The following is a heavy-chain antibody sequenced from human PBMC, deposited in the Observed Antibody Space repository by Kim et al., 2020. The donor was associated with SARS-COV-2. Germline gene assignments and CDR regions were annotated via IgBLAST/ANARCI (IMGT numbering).Heavy chain of an antibody. J-gene: IGHJ4*02. Sequence: SRGDSINTADSVNGRFTVARDNAQKSLSLQMNSLTPEDTAVYYCVREPNYWGQGTLVTVSS. CDR2: SRGDSI. V-gene: IGHV3-11*01. CDR3: VREPNY.